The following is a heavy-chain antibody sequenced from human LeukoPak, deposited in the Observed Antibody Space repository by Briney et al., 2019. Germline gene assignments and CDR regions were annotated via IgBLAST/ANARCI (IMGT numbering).Heavy chain of an antibody. CDR3: ASPRGDDSGGYYTWYFHH. CDR1: GGSLNDFY. V-gene: IGHV4-59*01. Sequence: PSETLSLTCTVSGGSLNDFYWSWIRQPPGKGLEWIGYIYYNGSTNYNPSLKSRVTISVDTSKNQFSLKLTSVTAADTAVYFCASPRGDDSGGYYTWYFHHWGQGILVTVSS. CDR2: IYYNGST. D-gene: IGHD3-22*01. J-gene: IGHJ1*01.